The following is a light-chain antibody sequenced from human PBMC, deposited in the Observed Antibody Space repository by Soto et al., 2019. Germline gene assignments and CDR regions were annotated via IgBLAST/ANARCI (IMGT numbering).Light chain of an antibody. J-gene: IGKJ1*01. CDR3: QQYYSTHWT. CDR1: QSVLYSSNNKNY. V-gene: IGKV4-1*01. Sequence: DIVMTQSPDSLAVSLGERATINCKSSQSVLYSSNNKNYLAWYQQKPGQPPKVLIYWASTRQSGVPDRFSSSGSGTDFTLTISSLQAEDVAVYYCQQYYSTHWTFGQGTKVEIK. CDR2: WAS.